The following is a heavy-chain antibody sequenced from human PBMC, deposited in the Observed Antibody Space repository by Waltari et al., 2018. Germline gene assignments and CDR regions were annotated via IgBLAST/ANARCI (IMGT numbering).Heavy chain of an antibody. V-gene: IGHV3-9*01. CDR3: AKDIAAAGILGWFDP. Sequence: EVQLVESGGGLVQPGRSLILSCAASGFTFDDFDMHWVRQAPGKGLEWVSGISWNSGSIGYADSVKGRFTISRDNAKNSLYLQMNSLRAEDTALYYCAKDIAAAGILGWFDPWGQGTLVTVSS. J-gene: IGHJ5*02. D-gene: IGHD6-13*01. CDR1: GFTFDDFD. CDR2: ISWNSGSI.